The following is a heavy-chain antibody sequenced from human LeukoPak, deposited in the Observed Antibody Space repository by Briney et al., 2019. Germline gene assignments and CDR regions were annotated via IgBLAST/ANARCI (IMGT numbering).Heavy chain of an antibody. CDR1: GFLFNNHG. CDR2: ISNDGGGT. J-gene: IGHJ5*02. Sequence: GGSLRLSCAASGFLFNNHGLVWARQAPGKGLEWVAAISNDGGGTTYADFVKGRFTISRDNSKNTLFLHMNSLRAEDTALYYCAKGGSSGYFLDLWGQGTLVTVSS. V-gene: IGHV3-23*01. CDR3: AKGGSSGYFLDL. D-gene: IGHD3-22*01.